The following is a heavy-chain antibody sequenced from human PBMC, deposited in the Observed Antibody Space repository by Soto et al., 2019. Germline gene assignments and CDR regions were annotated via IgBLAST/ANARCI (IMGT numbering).Heavy chain of an antibody. J-gene: IGHJ4*02. CDR2: IIPILGIA. D-gene: IGHD3-9*01. CDR1: GGTFTRYT. V-gene: IGHV1-69*02. CDR3: ARTIYYDTVTGERPSYYFDY. Sequence: QVQLVQSGAEVKKPGSSMKVSCKASGGTFTRYTISWVRQAPGQGLEWMGRIIPILGIANYAQNFQGRVTITADKSTRTAYMELRSLRSEDTAVYYCARTIYYDTVTGERPSYYFDYWGQGTLVTVSS.